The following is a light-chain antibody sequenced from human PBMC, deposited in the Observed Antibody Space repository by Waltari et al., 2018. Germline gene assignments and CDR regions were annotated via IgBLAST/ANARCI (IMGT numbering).Light chain of an antibody. CDR2: EVS. V-gene: IGLV2-23*02. J-gene: IGLJ2*01. Sequence: QSALTQPASVSGSPGQSITISCTGTSRDGGSYNLVSWYQQHPGKAPKLMIYEVSKRPSGVSNRFSGSKSGNTASLTISGLQAEDEADYYCCSYAGSSTFVVFGGGTKLTVL. CDR1: SRDGGSYNL. CDR3: CSYAGSSTFVV.